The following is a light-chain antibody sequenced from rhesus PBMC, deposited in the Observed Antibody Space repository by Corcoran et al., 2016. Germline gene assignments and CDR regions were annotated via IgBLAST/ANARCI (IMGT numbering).Light chain of an antibody. CDR3: QQHNSYPFT. Sequence: DIQMTQSPSSLSASVGDTVTITCQASQGISKYLAWYQQKPGKAPNLLIYGASTLQSGVPSRFSGSGSGTKFNLTINSLQPEDFATYYCQQHNSYPFTFGPGTKLDIK. CDR1: QGISKY. J-gene: IGKJ3*01. V-gene: IGKV1-33*02. CDR2: GAS.